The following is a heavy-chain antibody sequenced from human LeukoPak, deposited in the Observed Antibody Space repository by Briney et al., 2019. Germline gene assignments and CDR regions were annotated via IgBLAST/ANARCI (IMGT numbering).Heavy chain of an antibody. CDR2: MYYRGST. V-gene: IGHV4-31*03. D-gene: IGHD5-18*01. Sequence: PSQTLSLTCTVSGXSISSGNYYWSWIRQHPGKGLEWIGYMYYRGSTYYNPSLKSRVTISVDTSKNQFSLKLSSVTAAGTAVYYCARSYGYGTNFDYWGQGTLVTVSS. CDR3: ARSYGYGTNFDY. CDR1: GXSISSGNYY. J-gene: IGHJ4*02.